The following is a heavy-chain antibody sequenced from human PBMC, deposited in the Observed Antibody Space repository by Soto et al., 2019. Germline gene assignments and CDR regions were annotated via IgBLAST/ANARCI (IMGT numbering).Heavy chain of an antibody. CDR2: IYYSGST. Sequence: SETLSLTCTVSGGSISSSSYYWGWIRQPPGKGLEWIGSIYYSGSTCYNPSLKSRVTISVDTSKNQFSLKLSSVTAADTAVYYCARHSSVVWTLLDYYYYYGMDVWGQGTTVTVSS. CDR1: GGSISSSSYY. J-gene: IGHJ6*02. V-gene: IGHV4-39*01. CDR3: ARHSSVVWTLLDYYYYYGMDV. D-gene: IGHD2-15*01.